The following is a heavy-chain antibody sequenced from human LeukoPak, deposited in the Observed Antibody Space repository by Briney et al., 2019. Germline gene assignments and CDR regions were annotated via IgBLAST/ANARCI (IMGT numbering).Heavy chain of an antibody. CDR3: ARISYHSSTWTYYFDY. CDR2: IQQDGSEK. J-gene: IGHJ4*02. V-gene: IGHV3-7*01. D-gene: IGHD6-13*01. Sequence: GGSLRLSCAASGFTVSIYWMSWVRQAPGKGLEWVANIQQDGSEKYYVDSVKGRFTVSRDNSKNSLFLQMNSLRAEDTAVYYCARISYHSSTWTYYFDYWGQGTLVTVSS. CDR1: GFTVSIYW.